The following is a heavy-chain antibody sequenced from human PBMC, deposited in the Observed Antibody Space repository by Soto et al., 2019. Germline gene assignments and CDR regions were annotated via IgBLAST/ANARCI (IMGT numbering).Heavy chain of an antibody. CDR1: GYTLTELS. Sequence: ASVKVSCKVSGYTLTELSMHWVRQAPGKGLEWMGGFDPEDGETIYAQKFQGRVTMTEDTSTDTAYMELSSLRSEDTAVYYCATDYSRAVAGTRGAFDIWGQGTMVTVSS. V-gene: IGHV1-24*01. CDR2: FDPEDGET. J-gene: IGHJ3*02. D-gene: IGHD6-19*01. CDR3: ATDYSRAVAGTRGAFDI.